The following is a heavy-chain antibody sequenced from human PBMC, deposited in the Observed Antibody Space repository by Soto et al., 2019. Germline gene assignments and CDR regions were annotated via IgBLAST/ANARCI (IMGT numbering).Heavy chain of an antibody. D-gene: IGHD3-22*01. J-gene: IGHJ5*02. V-gene: IGHV3-30*18. CDR1: GFTFSSYG. CDR2: ISYDGSNK. Sequence: QVQLVESGGGVVQPGRSLRLSCAASGFTFSSYGMHWVRQAPGKGLEWVAVISYDGSNKYYADSVKGRFTISRDNSKNTLYLQMTSLRAEDTAVYYCAKEYYYDSSGYGHCFDPWGQGNLVTVSS. CDR3: AKEYYYDSSGYGHCFDP.